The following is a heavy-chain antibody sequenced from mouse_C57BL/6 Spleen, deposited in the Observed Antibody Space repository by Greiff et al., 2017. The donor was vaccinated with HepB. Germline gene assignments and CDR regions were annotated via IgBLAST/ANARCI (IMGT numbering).Heavy chain of an antibody. V-gene: IGHV1-82*01. CDR3: ARPLYGSLLAY. CDR2: IYPGDGDT. Sequence: QVQLQQSGPELVKPGASVKISCKASGYAFSSSWMNWVKQRPGKGLEWIGRIYPGDGDTNYNGKFKGKATLTADKSSSTAYMQLSSLTSEASAVYFCARPLYGSLLAYWGQGTLVTVSA. J-gene: IGHJ3*01. CDR1: GYAFSSSW. D-gene: IGHD1-1*01.